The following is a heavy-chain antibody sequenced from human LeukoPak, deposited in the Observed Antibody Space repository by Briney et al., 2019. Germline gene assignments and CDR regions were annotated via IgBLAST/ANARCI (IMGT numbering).Heavy chain of an antibody. Sequence: SGTLSLTCTVSGGSLSSYYWSWVRQPPGKGLGWMWYIYYSGSTNYNPSLKSRVTISVDTSKNQLSLKLSSVTAADTAVYYCASQYSSSWYGWFDPWGQGTLVTVSS. CDR1: GGSLSSYY. J-gene: IGHJ5*02. D-gene: IGHD6-13*01. V-gene: IGHV4-59*08. CDR2: IYYSGST. CDR3: ASQYSSSWYGWFDP.